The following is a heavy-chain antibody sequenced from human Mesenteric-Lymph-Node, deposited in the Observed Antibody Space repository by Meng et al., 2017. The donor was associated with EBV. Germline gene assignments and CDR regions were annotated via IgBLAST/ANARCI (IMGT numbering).Heavy chain of an antibody. Sequence: QVQVVQCGAEVKKPGASVKVSCKAAGYTFTCYYMHWVRQAPGQGLEWMGWINPNSGGTNYAQKFQGWVTMTRDTSISTAYMELSRLRSDDTAVYYCARVARGSTQRGAFDYWGQGTLVTVSS. CDR2: INPNSGGT. CDR3: ARVARGSTQRGAFDY. J-gene: IGHJ4*02. V-gene: IGHV1-2*04. D-gene: IGHD6-13*01. CDR1: GYTFTCYY.